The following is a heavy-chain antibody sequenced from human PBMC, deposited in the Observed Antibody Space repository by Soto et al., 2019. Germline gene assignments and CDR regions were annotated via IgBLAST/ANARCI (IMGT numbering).Heavy chain of an antibody. Sequence: GESLKISCKGSGYSFTNYWIGWVRQMPGKGLEWMGIIYPGDSDTRCSPSFQGQVTISADKSISTAYLQWSSLKASDTAMYYCARQYCSSTSCYKGMDVWGQGTTVTVSS. CDR2: IYPGDSDT. D-gene: IGHD2-2*02. CDR1: GYSFTNYW. V-gene: IGHV5-51*01. CDR3: ARQYCSSTSCYKGMDV. J-gene: IGHJ6*02.